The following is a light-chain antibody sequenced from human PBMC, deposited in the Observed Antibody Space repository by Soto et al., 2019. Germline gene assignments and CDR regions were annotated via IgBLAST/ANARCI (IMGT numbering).Light chain of an antibody. V-gene: IGKV3-15*01. Sequence: EIVMTQSPATLSVSPGERATLSFRSSQSVSSNLAWYQQKPGQAPRLLIYAASTRATGIPARFSGSGSGTEFTLTISSLQSEDFAVYYCQQYNNWPVFGQGTKVDIK. J-gene: IGKJ1*01. CDR2: AAS. CDR1: QSVSSN. CDR3: QQYNNWPV.